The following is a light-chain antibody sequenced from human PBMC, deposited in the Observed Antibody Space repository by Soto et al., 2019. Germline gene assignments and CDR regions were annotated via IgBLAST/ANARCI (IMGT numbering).Light chain of an antibody. CDR1: XSNIGSNT. J-gene: IGLJ3*02. CDR3: AAWDDSLNGWV. V-gene: IGLV1-44*01. CDR2: SNN. Sequence: QSVLTQPPSASGTPGQRVTISCSGSXSNIGSNTVNWYQQLPGTAPKLLIYSNNQRPSGVPDRFSGSKSGTSASLAISGLQSEDEADYYCAAWDDSLNGWVFGGGTKLTVL.